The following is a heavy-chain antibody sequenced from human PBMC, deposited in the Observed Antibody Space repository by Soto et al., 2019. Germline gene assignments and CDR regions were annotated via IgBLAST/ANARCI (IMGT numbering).Heavy chain of an antibody. V-gene: IGHV5-51*01. CDR3: ARQGRYYNYGMDV. J-gene: IGHJ6*02. D-gene: IGHD3-10*01. Sequence: LWESLKISCKGSGYSFTSYWIGWVRQMPGKGLEWMGIIYPGDSDTRYSPSFQGQVTISADKSISTAYLQWSSLKASDTAMYYCARQGRYYNYGMDVWGQGTTVTVS. CDR1: GYSFTSYW. CDR2: IYPGDSDT.